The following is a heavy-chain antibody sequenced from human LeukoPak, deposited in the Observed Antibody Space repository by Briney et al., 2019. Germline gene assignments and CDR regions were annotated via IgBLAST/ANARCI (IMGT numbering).Heavy chain of an antibody. CDR3: AREDVVLVDAVRYYSYGMDV. V-gene: IGHV1-46*01. D-gene: IGHD2-8*01. Sequence: ASVKVSCKASGYNFISYYMHWVRQAPGQGLEWMGIINPSGGSTSYAQKFQDRVTMTRDTSTSTVYMELSSLKSEDTAVYDCAREDVVLVDAVRYYSYGMDVWGQGTTVTVSS. J-gene: IGHJ6*02. CDR2: INPSGGST. CDR1: GYNFISYY.